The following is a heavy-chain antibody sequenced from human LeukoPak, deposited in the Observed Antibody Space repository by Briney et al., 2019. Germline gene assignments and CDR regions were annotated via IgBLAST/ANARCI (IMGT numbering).Heavy chain of an antibody. Sequence: PGGSLRLSCAASGFTFSNYGMNWVRQAPGKGLEWVSYITSSSSIIYYADSVRGRFTISRDNAKNSLYLQMNSLRAEDTAVYYCARDGAVAGDDDAFDIWGQGTMVTVSS. CDR3: ARDGAVAGDDDAFDI. D-gene: IGHD6-19*01. CDR2: ITSSSSII. J-gene: IGHJ3*02. V-gene: IGHV3-48*01. CDR1: GFTFSNYG.